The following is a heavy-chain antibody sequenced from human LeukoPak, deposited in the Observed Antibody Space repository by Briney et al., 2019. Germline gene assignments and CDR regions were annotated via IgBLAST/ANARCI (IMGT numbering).Heavy chain of an antibody. V-gene: IGHV1-8*02. CDR1: GYTFTSYG. CDR2: MNPNSGNT. CDR3: ARVVTMVRGVIGY. J-gene: IGHJ4*02. Sequence: GASVKVSCKASGYTFTSYGISWVRQAPGQGLEWMGWMNPNSGNTGYAQKFQGRVTMTRNTSISTAYMELSSLRSEDTAVYYCARVVTMVRGVIGYWGQGTLVTVSS. D-gene: IGHD3-10*01.